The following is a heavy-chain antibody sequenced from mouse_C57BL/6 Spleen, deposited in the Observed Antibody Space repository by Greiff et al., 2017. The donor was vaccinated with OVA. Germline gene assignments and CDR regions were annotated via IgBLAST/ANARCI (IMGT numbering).Heavy chain of an antibody. Sequence: VQLKESGGDLVKPGGSLKLSCAASGFTFSSYGMSWVRQTPDKRLEWVATISDGGSYTYYPDNVKGRFTISRDNAKNNLYLQMSHLKSEDTAMYYCASHHYYGSSEGAMDYWGQGTSVTVSS. J-gene: IGHJ4*01. V-gene: IGHV5-4*01. CDR1: GFTFSSYG. CDR2: ISDGGSYT. CDR3: ASHHYYGSSEGAMDY. D-gene: IGHD1-1*01.